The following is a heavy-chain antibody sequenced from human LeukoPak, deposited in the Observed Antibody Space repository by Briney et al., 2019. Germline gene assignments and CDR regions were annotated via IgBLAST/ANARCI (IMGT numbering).Heavy chain of an antibody. D-gene: IGHD3-22*01. Sequence: ASVKVSCKASGYIFTGYYIHWVRQAPGQGLEWMGWVNTISGGTNYAQKFQGRVNMTRDTSIRTAYMELSRLRSDDTAFYYCARDITMIVVAQYPYGMDVWGQGTAVTVSS. CDR1: GYIFTGYY. CDR3: ARDITMIVVAQYPYGMDV. J-gene: IGHJ6*02. CDR2: VNTISGGT. V-gene: IGHV1-2*02.